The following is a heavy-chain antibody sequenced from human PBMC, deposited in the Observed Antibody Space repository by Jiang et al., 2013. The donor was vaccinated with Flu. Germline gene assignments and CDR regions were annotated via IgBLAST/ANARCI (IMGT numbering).Heavy chain of an antibody. D-gene: IGHD5-12*01. J-gene: IGHJ4*02. V-gene: IGHV1-2*02. CDR3: ARSLSSGYDWYFDY. Sequence: SGAEVKKPGASVKVSCKASGYTFTGYYMHWVRQAPGQGLEWMDDQPNSGGTNYAQKFQGRVTMTRDTSISTAYMELSRLRSDDTAVYYCARSLSSGYDWYFDYWGQGTLVTVSS. CDR2: QPNSGGT. CDR1: GYTFTGYY.